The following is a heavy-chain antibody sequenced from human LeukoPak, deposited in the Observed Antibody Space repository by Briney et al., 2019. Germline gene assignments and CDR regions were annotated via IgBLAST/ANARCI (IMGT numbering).Heavy chain of an antibody. J-gene: IGHJ6*03. D-gene: IGHD6-6*01. CDR1: GGSISSSSYY. CDR2: IYYSGST. Sequence: SETLSLTCSVSGGSISSSSYYWGWIRQPPGKGLEWIGNIYYSGSTNYNPSLKSRVTISVDTSKNQFSLKLSSVTAADTAVYYCARARRIAARPDYYYYMDVWGKGTTVTVSS. CDR3: ARARRIAARPDYYYYMDV. V-gene: IGHV4-39*07.